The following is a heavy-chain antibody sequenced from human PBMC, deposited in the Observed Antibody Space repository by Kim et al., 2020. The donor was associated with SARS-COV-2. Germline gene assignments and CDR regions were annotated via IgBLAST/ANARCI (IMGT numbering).Heavy chain of an antibody. D-gene: IGHD3-3*01. J-gene: IGHJ3*02. Sequence: LTSRVIISVDTSKNQFSLRLSSVTAADTAVYYCARGYYDLWSGYNDAFDIWGQGTVVTVSS. V-gene: IGHV4-59*09. CDR3: ARGYYDLWSGYNDAFDI.